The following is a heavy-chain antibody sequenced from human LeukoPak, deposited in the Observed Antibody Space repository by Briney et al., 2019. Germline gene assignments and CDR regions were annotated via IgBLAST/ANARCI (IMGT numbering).Heavy chain of an antibody. Sequence: SETLSLTCAVYGGSFSGYYWSWIRQPPGKGLEWIGEINHSGSTNYNPSLKSRVTISVDTSKNQFSLKLSSVAAADTAVYYCARNWANCSSTSCYYYYGMDVWGQGTTVTVSS. CDR1: GGSFSGYY. V-gene: IGHV4-34*01. J-gene: IGHJ6*02. CDR2: INHSGST. D-gene: IGHD2-2*01. CDR3: ARNWANCSSTSCYYYYGMDV.